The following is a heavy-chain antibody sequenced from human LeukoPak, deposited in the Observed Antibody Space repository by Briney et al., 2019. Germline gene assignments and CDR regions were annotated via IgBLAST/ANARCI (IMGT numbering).Heavy chain of an antibody. CDR1: GFTFSNYE. CDR3: ARYRSDDFGAFDI. V-gene: IGHV3-48*03. D-gene: IGHD4/OR15-4a*01. Sequence: GGSLRLSCAASGFTFSNYEMNWVRQAPGKGLEWVSYISSSGSTLYYADSVKGRFTISRDNAKNSLYLQMNGLRAEDTAVYYCARYRSDDFGAFDIWGQGTMVTVSS. J-gene: IGHJ3*02. CDR2: ISSSGSTL.